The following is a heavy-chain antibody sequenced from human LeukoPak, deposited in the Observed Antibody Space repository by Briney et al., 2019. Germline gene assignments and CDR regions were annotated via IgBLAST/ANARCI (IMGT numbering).Heavy chain of an antibody. CDR1: GGSISSYY. Sequence: SETLSLTCTVSGGSISSYYWSWIRQPPGKGLEWIGCIYYSGSTNYNPSLKSRVTISVDTSKNQFSLKLSSVTAADTAVYYCARDLGYGDISGAFDIWGQGTMVTVSS. V-gene: IGHV4-59*01. J-gene: IGHJ3*02. CDR3: ARDLGYGDISGAFDI. CDR2: IYYSGST. D-gene: IGHD4-17*01.